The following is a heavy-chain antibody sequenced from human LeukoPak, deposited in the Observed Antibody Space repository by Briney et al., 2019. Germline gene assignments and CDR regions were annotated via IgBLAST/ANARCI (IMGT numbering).Heavy chain of an antibody. CDR2: INHSGST. J-gene: IGHJ4*02. V-gene: IGHV4-34*01. CDR1: GGSFSGYY. Sequence: SETLSLTCAVYGGSFSGYYWSWIRRPPGKGLEWIGEINHSGSTNYNPSLKSRVTISVDTSKNQFSLKLSSVTAADTAVYYCARLPVVPAAMPDYWGQGTLVTVSS. D-gene: IGHD2-2*01. CDR3: ARLPVVPAAMPDY.